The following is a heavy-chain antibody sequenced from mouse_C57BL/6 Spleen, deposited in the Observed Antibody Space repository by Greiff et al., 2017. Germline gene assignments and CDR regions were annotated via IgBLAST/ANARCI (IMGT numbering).Heavy chain of an antibody. CDR2: ISSGSSNI. D-gene: IGHD1-1*01. Sequence: EVMLVESGGGLVKPGGSLKLSCAASGFTFSDYGIHWVRQAPEKGLEWVAYISSGSSNIYYADTVKGRFTLSRDNAKNTLFLHMTSLRSEDTAMYYCASYYGSSYGFAYWGQGTLVTVSA. CDR3: ASYYGSSYGFAY. J-gene: IGHJ3*01. V-gene: IGHV5-17*01. CDR1: GFTFSDYG.